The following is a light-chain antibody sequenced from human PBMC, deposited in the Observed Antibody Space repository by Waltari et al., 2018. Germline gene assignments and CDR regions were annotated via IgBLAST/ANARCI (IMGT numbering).Light chain of an antibody. CDR3: QQSDSLPLT. CDR1: QTINKY. Sequence: DIQMTQSPSSLSASVGDRVTITCRASQTINKYLNWYQKKPGRAPKVLISVSSYLHTGVPSRFSGSGSWTDFTLTISSLQPEDFATYYCQQSDSLPLTFGGGTKVEIK. V-gene: IGKV1-39*01. CDR2: VSS. J-gene: IGKJ4*01.